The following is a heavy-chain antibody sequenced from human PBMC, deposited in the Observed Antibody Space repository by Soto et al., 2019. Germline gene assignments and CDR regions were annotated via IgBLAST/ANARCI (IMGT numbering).Heavy chain of an antibody. J-gene: IGHJ4*02. CDR3: ARFSGSYTRGLDY. CDR2: SRNKANSYST. Sequence: EVQLVESGGGLVQPGGSLSLSCAASGFTFSDHYMDWVRQAPGKGLEWVGRSRNKANSYSTEYAASVKGRFTFSRDESKNSLYLQMNSLKTEDTPVYYCARFSGSYTRGLDYWGQGTLVTVSS. CDR1: GFTFSDHY. D-gene: IGHD1-26*01. V-gene: IGHV3-72*01.